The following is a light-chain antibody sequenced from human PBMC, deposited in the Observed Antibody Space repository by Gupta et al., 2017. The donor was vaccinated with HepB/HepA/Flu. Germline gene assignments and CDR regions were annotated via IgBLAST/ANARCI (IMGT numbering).Light chain of an antibody. CDR3: QKYGGAPGT. J-gene: IGKJ3*01. CDR1: QGISNY. Sequence: DIQMTQSPSSLSASVGDRVTITCRASQGISNYLAWYQQKPGKVPKLLIYAASTLQSGVPARFSGSGSGTDFTLTISRLEPEDVATYYCQKYGGAPGTFGHGTKVDIK. CDR2: AAS. V-gene: IGKV1-27*01.